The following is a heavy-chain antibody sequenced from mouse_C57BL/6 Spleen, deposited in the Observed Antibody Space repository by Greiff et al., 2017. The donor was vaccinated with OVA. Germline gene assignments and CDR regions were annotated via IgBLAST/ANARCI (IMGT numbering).Heavy chain of an antibody. Sequence: QVQLKQPGAELVRPGSSVKLSCKASGYTFTSYWMHWVKQRPIQGLEWIGNIDPSDSETHYNQKFKDKATLTVDKSSSTAYMQLSSLTSEDSAVYYCARRGFYDGYGAMDYWGQGTSVTVSS. D-gene: IGHD2-3*01. CDR2: IDPSDSET. CDR1: GYTFTSYW. V-gene: IGHV1-52*01. J-gene: IGHJ4*01. CDR3: ARRGFYDGYGAMDY.